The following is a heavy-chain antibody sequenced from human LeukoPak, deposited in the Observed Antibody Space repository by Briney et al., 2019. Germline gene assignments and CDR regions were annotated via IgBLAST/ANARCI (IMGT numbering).Heavy chain of an antibody. CDR3: ARGSHSSSWTIDH. CDR1: GYMFTNYA. CDR2: SNAANGNT. D-gene: IGHD6-13*01. Sequence: ASVKVSCKASGYMFTNYAIHWVRQAPGQRLEWMGWSNAANGNTGFSQEFQGRVTITRDTSASTAYMELGSLRSEDTAVYYCARGSHSSSWTIDHWGQGTLVTVSS. V-gene: IGHV1-3*02. J-gene: IGHJ4*02.